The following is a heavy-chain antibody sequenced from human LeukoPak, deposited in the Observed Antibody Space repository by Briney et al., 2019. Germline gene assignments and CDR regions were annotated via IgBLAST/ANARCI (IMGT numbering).Heavy chain of an antibody. V-gene: IGHV4-59*12. D-gene: IGHD3-10*02. CDR1: GGSISSYY. CDR3: ARGLFGELTPYYFDY. Sequence: PSETLSLTCTVSGGSISSYYWSWIRQPPGKGLEWIAYISDIGSINYNPSLKSRVTISLDTSKNQFSLKLSSVTAADTAVYYCARGLFGELTPYYFDYWGQGTLVTVSS. CDR2: ISDIGSI. J-gene: IGHJ4*02.